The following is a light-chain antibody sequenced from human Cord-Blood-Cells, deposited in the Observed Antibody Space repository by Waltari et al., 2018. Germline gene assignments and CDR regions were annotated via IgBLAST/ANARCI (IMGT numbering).Light chain of an antibody. CDR3: SSYAGSNNYV. CDR1: RSDAGGYNY. V-gene: IGLV2-8*01. J-gene: IGLJ1*01. Sequence: QSALTQPPSASGSPGQSVTISCTGTRSDAGGYNYVSWYQQHPVKAPKLMIYAVSQRPSGVPVRFSGSQSGNTASRTVAVLQAEDDADYYCSSYAGSNNYVFGTGTKVTVL. CDR2: AVS.